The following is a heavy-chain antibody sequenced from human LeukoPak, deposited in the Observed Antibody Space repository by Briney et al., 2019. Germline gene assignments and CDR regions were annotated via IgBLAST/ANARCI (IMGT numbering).Heavy chain of an antibody. CDR2: IYTSGST. V-gene: IGHV4-4*07. CDR3: AREGRSGSYVYYYCGMDV. D-gene: IGHD1-26*01. J-gene: IGHJ6*01. CDR1: GGSISSYY. Sequence: PSETLSLTCTVSGGSISSYYWSWIRQPAGKGLEWIGRIYTSGSTNYNPSLKSRVTISVDTSKNQFSLKLSSVTAADTAVYYCAREGRSGSYVYYYCGMDVWGQGTTVTVS.